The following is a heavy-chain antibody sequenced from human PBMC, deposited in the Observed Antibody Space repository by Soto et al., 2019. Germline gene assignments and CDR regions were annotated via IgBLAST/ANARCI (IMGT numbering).Heavy chain of an antibody. CDR1: GFTFSDYY. D-gene: IGHD3-10*01. Sequence: GGSLRLSCAGSGFTFSDYYMTWIRQAPGKGLEWVSAISGSGGSTYYADSVKGRFTTSRDNSKNTLYLQMNSLRAEDKAVYYCAKRELHAFYILGQGTIVTVSS. CDR3: AKRELHAFYI. V-gene: IGHV3-23*01. J-gene: IGHJ3*02. CDR2: ISGSGGST.